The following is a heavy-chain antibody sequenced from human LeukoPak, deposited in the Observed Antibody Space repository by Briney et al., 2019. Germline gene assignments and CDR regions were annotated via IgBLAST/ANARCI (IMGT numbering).Heavy chain of an antibody. D-gene: IGHD6-13*01. CDR2: INHSGST. CDR1: GGSFSGYY. Sequence: SETLSLTCAVYGGSFSGYYWSWIRQPPGKGLEWIGEINHSGSTNYNPSLKSRVTISVDTSKNQFSLKLSSVTAADTAVYYCARGSSRGRFDPWGQGTPVTVSS. J-gene: IGHJ5*02. CDR3: ARGSSRGRFDP. V-gene: IGHV4-34*01.